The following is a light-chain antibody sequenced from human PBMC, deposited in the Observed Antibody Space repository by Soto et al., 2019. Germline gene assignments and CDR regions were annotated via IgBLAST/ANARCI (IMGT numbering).Light chain of an antibody. Sequence: ALKQSPSNLYPSAGYTATLSCRASQSVSSFLAWYQHKPGQAPRLLIYGASNRATGVPTRFSGSGSGTDFTLTISCLESEDFAVYYCQQHRITPITFGEGTRLEI. J-gene: IGKJ5*01. CDR3: QQHRITPIT. CDR1: QSVSSF. CDR2: GAS. V-gene: IGKV3-11*01.